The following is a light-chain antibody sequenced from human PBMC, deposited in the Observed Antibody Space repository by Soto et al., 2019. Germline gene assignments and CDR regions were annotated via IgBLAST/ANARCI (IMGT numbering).Light chain of an antibody. CDR1: SGKIASNY. V-gene: IGLV6-57*04. CDR2: EDD. CDR3: QSYDTTNVV. Sequence: NFMLTQPHSVSGSPGKTVTISCTRSSGKIASNYVQWYQQRPGSAPTTVIYEDDQRPSGVPDRFSGSIDRSSNSASLTISGLKTEDEAKYFCQSYDTTNVVFGGGTKLTVL. J-gene: IGLJ2*01.